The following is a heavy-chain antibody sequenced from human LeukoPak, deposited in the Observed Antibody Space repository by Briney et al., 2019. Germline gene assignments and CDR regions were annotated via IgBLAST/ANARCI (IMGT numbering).Heavy chain of an antibody. J-gene: IGHJ4*02. CDR3: ARGGTDYFDY. CDR2: IYYSGST. CDR1: GGSISSYY. D-gene: IGHD1-1*01. V-gene: IGHV4-59*01. Sequence: SETLSLTCTVSGGSISSYYWSWIRQPPGKGLEWIGYIYYSGSTNYNPSLKSRVTISVDTSKNQFSLKLSFVTAADTAVYYCARGGTDYFDYWGQGTLVTVSS.